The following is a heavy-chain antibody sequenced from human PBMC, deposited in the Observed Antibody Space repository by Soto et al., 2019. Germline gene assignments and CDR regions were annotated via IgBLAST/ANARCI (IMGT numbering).Heavy chain of an antibody. V-gene: IGHV3-64*02. D-gene: IGHD6-19*01. Sequence: GGSLRLSCAASGFTFSNYAMHWVRQAPGKGLEYVSAISSNGSSKYYADSVKGRFTISRDNSKNTLYLQMNSLRAEDTAVYYCARGGYSSGWYGYYFDYWGQGTLVTVSS. CDR2: ISSNGSSK. CDR3: ARGGYSSGWYGYYFDY. CDR1: GFTFSNYA. J-gene: IGHJ4*02.